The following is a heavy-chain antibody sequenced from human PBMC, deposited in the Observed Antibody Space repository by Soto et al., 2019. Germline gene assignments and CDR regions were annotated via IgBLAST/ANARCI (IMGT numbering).Heavy chain of an antibody. Sequence: QLQLRESGSGLVKPSQTLSLTCTVSGAPITSGAYSWSWIRQPPGKGLEWIGFIYQSGSTHYNPSLKSRVTISVDRPKTHFSLQLTSLTAADTAVYYCARDMSGCSSSDCYLSGWFDPWGPGTLVTVSS. J-gene: IGHJ5*02. CDR1: GAPITSGAYS. CDR2: IYQSGST. V-gene: IGHV4-30-2*01. CDR3: ARDMSGCSSSDCYLSGWFDP. D-gene: IGHD2-21*02.